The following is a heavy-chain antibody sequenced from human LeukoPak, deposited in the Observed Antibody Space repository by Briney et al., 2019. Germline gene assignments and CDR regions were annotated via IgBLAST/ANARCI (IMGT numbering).Heavy chain of an antibody. CDR1: GYTLTELS. V-gene: IGHV1-24*01. D-gene: IGHD6-19*01. CDR3: ATGSYEDGWYEGLFDY. CDR2: FDPEDGET. Sequence: ASVKDSCKVSGYTLTELSMHWVRQAPGKGLEWMGGFDPEDGETIYAQKFQGRVTMTEDTSTDTAYMELSSLRSEDTAVYYCATGSYEDGWYEGLFDYWGQGTLVTVSS. J-gene: IGHJ4*02.